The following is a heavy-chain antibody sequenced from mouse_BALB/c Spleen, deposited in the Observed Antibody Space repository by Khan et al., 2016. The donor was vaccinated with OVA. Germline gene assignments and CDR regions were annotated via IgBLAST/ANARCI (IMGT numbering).Heavy chain of an antibody. D-gene: IGHD1-1*02. CDR3: ARAGYGGFAY. CDR2: ISDGGSNT. V-gene: IGHV5-4*02. CDR1: GFTFSDYY. J-gene: IGHJ3*01. Sequence: EVELVESGGGLVKPGGSLKLSCAASGFTFSDYYMYWVRQTPEKRLEWVATISDGGSNTYYPDSVKGRFTISRDTAKNNLYLQMNSLKTEDTAMYFCARAGYGGFAYWGQGTLVTVSA.